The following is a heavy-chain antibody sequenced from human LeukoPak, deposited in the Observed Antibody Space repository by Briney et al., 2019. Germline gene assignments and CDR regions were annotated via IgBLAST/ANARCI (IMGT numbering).Heavy chain of an antibody. CDR3: AREGYYASSGYYSWFDR. CDR2: LYSSGCK. V-gene: IGHV4-59*01. D-gene: IGHD3-22*01. CDR1: GGSISSYY. Sequence: AETLSLTCTVSGGSISSYYWSWIRQPPGKGLEWIGYLYSSGCKNVNPSLKSRVIMSVDTAKTPLSLNLRNVTAADTAVYYCAREGYYASSGYYSWFDRWGQGTLVTSST. J-gene: IGHJ5*02.